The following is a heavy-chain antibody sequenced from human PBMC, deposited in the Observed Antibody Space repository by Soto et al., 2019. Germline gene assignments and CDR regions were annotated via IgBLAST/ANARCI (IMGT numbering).Heavy chain of an antibody. V-gene: IGHV3-15*02. CDR3: ATSTYSYTDLRY. CDR1: GFTFSNAW. CDR2: IKSKTEGGTT. D-gene: IGHD5-18*01. Sequence: EVQLVESGGALVKPGESLRLSCAASGFTFSNAWMSWVRQAPGKGLEWVGRIKSKTEGGTTDHAAPVKGRFNVSRDDSKTPVSLDRNSLKTEVTAVYSCATSTYSYTDLRYWGKGNLVTVSS. J-gene: IGHJ4*02.